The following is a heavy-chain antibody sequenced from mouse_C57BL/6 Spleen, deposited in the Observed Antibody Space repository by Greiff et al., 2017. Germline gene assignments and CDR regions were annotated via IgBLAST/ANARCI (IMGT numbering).Heavy chain of an antibody. D-gene: IGHD1-1*01. CDR3: ARVYGSRPHYYAMDY. CDR2: INPNNGGT. Sequence: VQLQQSGPELVKPGASVKIPCKASGYTFTDYNMDWVKQSPGKSLEWIGDINPNNGGTIYNQKFKGKATLTVDKSSSTAYMELRSLTSEDTAVYYCARVYGSRPHYYAMDYWGQGTSVTVSS. CDR1: GYTFTDYN. V-gene: IGHV1-18*01. J-gene: IGHJ4*01.